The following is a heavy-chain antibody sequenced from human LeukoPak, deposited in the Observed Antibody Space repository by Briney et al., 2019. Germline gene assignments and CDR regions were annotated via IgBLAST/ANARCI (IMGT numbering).Heavy chain of an antibody. J-gene: IGHJ4*02. V-gene: IGHV3-21*01. CDR2: ISSSSSYI. D-gene: IGHD1-26*01. CDR3: ARDVWGDH. Sequence: PGRSLRLSCAASGFTFSIYSINWVRQAPWRGLECVSSISSSSSYIYYADSVKGGFTISRDNAKNSLYLQMSSLRAEDTAVYYCARDVWGDHWGQGTLVTVSS. CDR1: GFTFSIYS.